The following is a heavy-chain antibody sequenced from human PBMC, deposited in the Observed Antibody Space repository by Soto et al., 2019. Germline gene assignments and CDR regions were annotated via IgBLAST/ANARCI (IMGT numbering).Heavy chain of an antibody. CDR1: GDSISNGDYY. J-gene: IGHJ4*02. Sequence: LSLTCTVSGDSISNGDYYWSWIRQPPGRGLEWIGYIDSSGSTYYNPSLKSRLTMSVDMSKNQFSLRLTSVTAADTAVYYCASRYLYWGQGLLVTVSS. V-gene: IGHV4-30-4*01. D-gene: IGHD3-16*02. CDR2: IDSSGST. CDR3: ASRYLY.